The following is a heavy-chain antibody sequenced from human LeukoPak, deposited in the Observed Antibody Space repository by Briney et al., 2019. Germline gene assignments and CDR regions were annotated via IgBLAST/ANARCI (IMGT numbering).Heavy chain of an antibody. CDR1: GFTFSRDS. D-gene: IGHD2-2*01. J-gene: IGHJ4*02. Sequence: GGSLRLSRAASGFTFSRDSMNWVRQAPGKGLEWVSYINGGGSPIYYADSVRGRFTISRDNSKNTLYLQMNSLRAEDTAVYYCAKVERIVVVPAAIDNWGQGTLVTVSS. CDR2: INGGGSPI. CDR3: AKVERIVVVPAAIDN. V-gene: IGHV3-48*01.